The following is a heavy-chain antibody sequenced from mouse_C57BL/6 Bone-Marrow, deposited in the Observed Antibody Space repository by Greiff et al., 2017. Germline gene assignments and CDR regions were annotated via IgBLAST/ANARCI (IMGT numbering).Heavy chain of an antibody. CDR1: GYTFTSYT. J-gene: IGHJ3*01. CDR3: AGGERRGFAY. Sequence: VQRVESGAELARPGASVKMSCKASGYTFTSYTMHWVKQRPGQGLEWIGYINPSSGYTKYNQKFKDKATLTADKSSSTAYMQLSSLTSEDSAVYYCAGGERRGFAYWGQGTLVTVSA. V-gene: IGHV1-4*01. CDR2: INPSSGYT.